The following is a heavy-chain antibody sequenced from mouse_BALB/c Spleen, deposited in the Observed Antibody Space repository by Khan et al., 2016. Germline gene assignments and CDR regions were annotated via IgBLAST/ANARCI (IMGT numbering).Heavy chain of an antibody. CDR3: ARGAS. CDR2: SLPGTDST. V-gene: IGHV1-9*01. CDR1: AYAFGRSW. J-gene: IGHJ3*01. Sequence: QVQLQQSGAELLKPGASVKISCKASAYAFGRSWIEWIKERPGHGIEWIGESLPGTDSTNYNDKFKGKAAFTAELSSSKAYIKLNSLTSEDSAVYYCARGASLGQGTLVTVSA.